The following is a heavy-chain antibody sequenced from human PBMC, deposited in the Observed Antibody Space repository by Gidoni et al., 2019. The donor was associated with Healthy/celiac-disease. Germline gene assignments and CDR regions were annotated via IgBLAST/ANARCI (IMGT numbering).Heavy chain of an antibody. V-gene: IGHV4-59*01. Sequence: QVQLQESGPGLVKPSETLSLTCTVSGGSISSYYWSWIRQPPGKGLGWIGYIYYSGSTNYNPSLQSRVTISVDTSKNQFSLKLSSVTAADTAVYYCARVDREGYFDYWGQGTLVTVSS. J-gene: IGHJ4*02. CDR1: GGSISSYY. CDR2: IYYSGST. CDR3: ARVDREGYFDY.